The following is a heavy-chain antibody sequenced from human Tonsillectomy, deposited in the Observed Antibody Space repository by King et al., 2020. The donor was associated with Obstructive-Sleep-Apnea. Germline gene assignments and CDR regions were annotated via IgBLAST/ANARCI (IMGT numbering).Heavy chain of an antibody. J-gene: IGHJ4*02. CDR3: ARDRGDYAFPNYYFDY. Sequence: VQLVESGGGVVQPGRSLRLSCAASGFTFSSYGMHWVRQAPGKGLEWVAVIWYDGSNKYYADSVKGRFTISRDNSKNTLYLQMNSLRAEDTAVYYCARDRGDYAFPNYYFDYWGQGTLVTVSS. V-gene: IGHV3-33*01. D-gene: IGHD4-17*01. CDR1: GFTFSSYG. CDR2: IWYDGSNK.